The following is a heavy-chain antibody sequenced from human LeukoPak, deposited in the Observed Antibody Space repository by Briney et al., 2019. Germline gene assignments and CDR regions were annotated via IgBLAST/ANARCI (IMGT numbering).Heavy chain of an antibody. V-gene: IGHV1-8*01. D-gene: IGHD6-13*01. CDR1: GYTFTSYD. CDR2: MNPNSGNT. Sequence: SVKVSCKASGYTFTSYDINWVRQATGQGLEWMGWMNPNSGNTGYAQKFQGRVTMTRNTSISTAYMELSSLRSEDTAVYYCARAYSSSWSPFDYWGQGTLVTVSS. J-gene: IGHJ4*02. CDR3: ARAYSSSWSPFDY.